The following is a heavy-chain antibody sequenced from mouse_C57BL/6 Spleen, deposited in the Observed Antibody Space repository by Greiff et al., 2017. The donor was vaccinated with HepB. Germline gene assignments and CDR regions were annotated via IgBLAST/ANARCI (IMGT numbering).Heavy chain of an antibody. J-gene: IGHJ2*01. CDR1: GYSFTGYF. Sequence: EVQLQQSGPELVKPGDSVKISCKASGYSFTGYFMNWVMQSHGKSLEWIGRINPYNGDTFYNQKFKGKATLTVDKSSSTAHMELRSLTSEDSAFYYCARCGTYDYDFDYWGQGTTLTVSS. CDR2: INPYNGDT. V-gene: IGHV1-20*01. CDR3: ARCGTYDYDFDY. D-gene: IGHD2-4*01.